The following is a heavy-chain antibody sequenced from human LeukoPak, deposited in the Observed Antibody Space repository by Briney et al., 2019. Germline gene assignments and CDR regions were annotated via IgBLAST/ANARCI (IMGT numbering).Heavy chain of an antibody. D-gene: IGHD1-1*01. CDR3: AKMSWYTKYNWFDP. V-gene: IGHV3-30*18. CDR1: GFTFSRYG. CDR2: ISNDGSNK. Sequence: GRSLRLSCATSGFTFSRYGMHWVRQPPGKGLEWVAVISNDGSNKYYVDSVKGRFTVSRDNSKNTLYLQMNSLRAEDTAVYYCAKMSWYTKYNWFDPWGQGTLVTVSS. J-gene: IGHJ5*02.